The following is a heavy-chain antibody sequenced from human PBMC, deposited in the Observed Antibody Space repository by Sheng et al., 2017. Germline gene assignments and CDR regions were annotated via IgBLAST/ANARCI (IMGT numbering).Heavy chain of an antibody. CDR1: GGTFSSYA. CDR2: IIPILGIA. V-gene: IGHV1-69*10. Sequence: QVQLVQSGAEVKKPGSSVKVSCKASGGTFSSYAISWVRQAPGQGLEWMGGIIPILGIANYAQKFQGRVTITADKSTSTAYMELSSLRSEDTAVYYCAMGPRLRFDQDYYYYYMDVWGQGTTVTVSS. CDR3: AMGPRLRFDQDYYYYYMDV. D-gene: IGHD3-3*01. J-gene: IGHJ6*03.